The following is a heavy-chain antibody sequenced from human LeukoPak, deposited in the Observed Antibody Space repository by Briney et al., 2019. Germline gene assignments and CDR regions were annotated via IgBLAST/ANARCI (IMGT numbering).Heavy chain of an antibody. Sequence: GGSLRLSCAASGFTFSSYAMSWVRQAPGKGLEWVSAISGSGGSTYYADSVKGRFTISRDNAKNSLYLQMNSLRAEDTAVYYCARAIVATINFDYWGQGTLVTVSS. D-gene: IGHD5-12*01. V-gene: IGHV3-23*01. CDR3: ARAIVATINFDY. J-gene: IGHJ4*02. CDR2: ISGSGGST. CDR1: GFTFSSYA.